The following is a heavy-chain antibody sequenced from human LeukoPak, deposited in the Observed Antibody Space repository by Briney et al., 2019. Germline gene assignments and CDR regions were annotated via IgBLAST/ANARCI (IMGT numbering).Heavy chain of an antibody. Sequence: GGSLRLSCAASGFPFSNNAMTWVRQAPGKGLEWVSALSGSGISTYYADSVKGRFTISRDNSKNTLYLQMNGLRPEDTAVYYCAKPYHYYSSGSYDSWGQGTLVTVSS. CDR3: AKPYHYYSSGSYDS. V-gene: IGHV3-23*01. CDR1: GFPFSNNA. D-gene: IGHD3-10*01. CDR2: LSGSGIST. J-gene: IGHJ4*02.